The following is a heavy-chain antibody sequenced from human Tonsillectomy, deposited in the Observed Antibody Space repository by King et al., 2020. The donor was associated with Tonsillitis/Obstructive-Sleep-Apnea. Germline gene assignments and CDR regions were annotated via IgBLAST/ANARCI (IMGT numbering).Heavy chain of an antibody. CDR1: GITFSSYA. D-gene: IGHD3-10*01. J-gene: IGHJ4*02. CDR2: ISGGGGST. V-gene: IGHV3-23*04. CDR3: AKAMVQGIIITIFDY. Sequence: VQLVESGGGLVQPGGSLRLSCAASGITFSSYAMSWVRQAPGKGLEWVPTISGGGGSTYYADSVKGRLTISRDNSKNTLYLQMNSLRAEDTAVYYCAKAMVQGIIITIFDYWGQGTLVTVSS.